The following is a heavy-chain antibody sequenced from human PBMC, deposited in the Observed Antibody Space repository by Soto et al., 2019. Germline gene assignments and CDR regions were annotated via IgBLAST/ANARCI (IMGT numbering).Heavy chain of an antibody. Sequence: SSETLSLTCTVSGGSISSYYWSWIRRPPGKGLEWIGYIYYSGSTNYNPSLKSRVTISVDTSKNQFSLKLSSVTAADTAVYYCARAGYFDWLFYDYWGQGTLVTVSS. D-gene: IGHD3-9*01. V-gene: IGHV4-59*01. J-gene: IGHJ4*02. CDR2: IYYSGST. CDR3: ARAGYFDWLFYDY. CDR1: GGSISSYY.